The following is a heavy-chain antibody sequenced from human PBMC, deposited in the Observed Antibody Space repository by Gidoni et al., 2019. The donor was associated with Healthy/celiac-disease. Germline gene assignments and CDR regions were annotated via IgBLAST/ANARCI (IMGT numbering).Heavy chain of an antibody. J-gene: IGHJ4*02. CDR1: GFTCSSYG. D-gene: IGHD6-13*01. CDR3: ARDRRAADYYFDY. V-gene: IGHV3-33*01. CDR2: IWYDGSNK. Sequence: AEPGFTCSSYGMHWVRQAPGKGLEWVAVIWYDGSNKYYADSVKGRFTISRDNSKNTLYLQMNSLRAEDTAVYYCARDRRAADYYFDYWGQGTLVTVSS.